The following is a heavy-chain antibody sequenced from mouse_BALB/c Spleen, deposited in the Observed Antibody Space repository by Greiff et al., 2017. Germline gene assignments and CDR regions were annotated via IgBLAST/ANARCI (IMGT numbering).Heavy chain of an antibody. D-gene: IGHD1-1*01. V-gene: IGHV1-54*01. CDR1: GYAFTNYL. Sequence: QVQLKESGAELVRPGTSVKVSCKASGYAFTNYLIEWVKQRPGQGLEWIGVINPGSGGTNYNEKFKGKATLTADKSSSTAYMQLSSLTSEDSAVYYCARGSSPWFAYWGQGTLVTVSA. CDR2: INPGSGGT. CDR3: ARGSSPWFAY. J-gene: IGHJ3*01.